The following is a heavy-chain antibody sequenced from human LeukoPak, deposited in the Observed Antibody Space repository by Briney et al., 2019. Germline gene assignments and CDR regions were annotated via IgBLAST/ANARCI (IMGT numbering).Heavy chain of an antibody. D-gene: IGHD3-3*01. Sequence: SETLSLTCTVSGYSISSGYHWGWIRQPPGKGLEWIGSIYHSGSTYYNPSLKSRVTISVDTAKNQFSLKLSSVTAADTAVYYCAREYYDFWSGHTPNFDYWGQGTLVTVSS. CDR1: GYSISSGYH. CDR3: AREYYDFWSGHTPNFDY. CDR2: IYHSGST. J-gene: IGHJ4*02. V-gene: IGHV4-38-2*02.